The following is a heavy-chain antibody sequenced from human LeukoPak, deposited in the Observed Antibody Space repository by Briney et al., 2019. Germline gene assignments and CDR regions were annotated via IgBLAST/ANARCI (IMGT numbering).Heavy chain of an antibody. CDR3: AVGGVYLRGGAEAFDI. CDR1: DGSVSSTNW. J-gene: IGHJ3*02. V-gene: IGHV4-4*02. D-gene: IGHD3-10*01. CDR2: IYHSGST. Sequence: SETLSLTCGVSDGSVSSTNWWTWIRQPPGKGLEWIGEIYHSGSTNYNPSLKSRVTISVDKSRNQFSLKLSSVTAADTAVYYCAVGGVYLRGGAEAFDIWGQGTMVTVSS.